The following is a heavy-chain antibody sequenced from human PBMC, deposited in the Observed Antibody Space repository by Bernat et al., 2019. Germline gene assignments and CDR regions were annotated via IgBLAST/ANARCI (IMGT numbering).Heavy chain of an antibody. V-gene: IGHV3-33*01. CDR2: IWYDGSNK. D-gene: IGHD3-10*01. Sequence: QVQLVESGGGVVQPGRSLRLSCAASGFTFSSYGMHWVRQAPGKGLEWVAVIWYDGSNKYYAASVKGRFTISRDNSKNTLYLQMNSLRAEDTAVYYCAREGYTYYGSGTADYWGQGTLVTVSS. CDR3: AREGYTYYGSGTADY. CDR1: GFTFSSYG. J-gene: IGHJ4*02.